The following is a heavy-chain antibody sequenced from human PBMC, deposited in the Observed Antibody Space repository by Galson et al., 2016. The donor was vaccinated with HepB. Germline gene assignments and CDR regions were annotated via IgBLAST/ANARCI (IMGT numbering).Heavy chain of an antibody. V-gene: IGHV1-3*01. CDR3: AGVSSSWFSFYFDS. Sequence: SVKVSCKASGYMFTSYSVHWVRQAPGQRLEWMGWINAGNGNTKYSQKFQDRVTITRDTSASTAYMELSRLRSEDTAVYYCAGVSSSWFSFYFDSWDQGTLVTVSS. J-gene: IGHJ4*02. CDR2: INAGNGNT. D-gene: IGHD6-13*01. CDR1: GYMFTSYS.